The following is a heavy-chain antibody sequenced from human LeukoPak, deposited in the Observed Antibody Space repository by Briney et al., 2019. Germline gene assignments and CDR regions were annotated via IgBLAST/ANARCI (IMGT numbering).Heavy chain of an antibody. CDR3: ARISLVGTTDFDY. Sequence: SETLSLTCTVPGYSISSGYYWGWIRQPPGKGLEWIGSIYHSGSTYYNPSLKSRVTLSVDTSKNQFSLKLKSVTAADTAVYYCARISLVGTTDFDYWGQGTLVTVSS. D-gene: IGHD3-16*02. J-gene: IGHJ4*02. CDR1: GYSISSGYY. V-gene: IGHV4-38-2*02. CDR2: IYHSGST.